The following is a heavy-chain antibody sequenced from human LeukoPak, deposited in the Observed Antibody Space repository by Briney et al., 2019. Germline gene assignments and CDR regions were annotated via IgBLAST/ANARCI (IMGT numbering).Heavy chain of an antibody. Sequence: ASVKVSCKASGYTFTSYYMHWVRQAPGQGLEWRGISNPSGGRTSYEQKFQGRGTMTRDTSTSTVYMQLSRLRAEETAVYYCARVTQMAWYFDLWGRGTLVTVPS. V-gene: IGHV1-46*03. CDR2: SNPSGGRT. J-gene: IGHJ2*01. D-gene: IGHD5-24*01. CDR1: GYTFTSYY. CDR3: ARVTQMAWYFDL.